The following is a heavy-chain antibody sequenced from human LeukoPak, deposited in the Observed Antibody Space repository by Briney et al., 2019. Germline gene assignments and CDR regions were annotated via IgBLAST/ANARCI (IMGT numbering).Heavy chain of an antibody. CDR2: IYYSGST. CDR3: ARRKGYCSSTSCSLFDY. CDR1: GGSISSSSYY. D-gene: IGHD2-2*01. Sequence: SETLSLTCTVSGGSISSSSYYWGWIRQPPGKGLEWIGSIYYSGSTYYNPSLKSRVTISVDTSKNQFSLKLSSVTAADTAVYYCARRKGYCSSTSCSLFDYWGQGTLVTVSP. J-gene: IGHJ4*02. V-gene: IGHV4-39*01.